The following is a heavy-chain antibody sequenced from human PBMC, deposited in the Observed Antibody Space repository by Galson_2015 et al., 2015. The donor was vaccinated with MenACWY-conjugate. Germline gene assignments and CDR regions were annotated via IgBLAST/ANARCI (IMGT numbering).Heavy chain of an antibody. CDR2: IYPGDSDT. D-gene: IGHD6-6*01. CDR1: GYTFTSNW. CDR3: ARQGFGSSSLDY. V-gene: IGHV5-51*01. Sequence: QSGAEVKKPGESLTISCKGSGYTFTSNWIGWVRQMPGKGLEWMGIIYPGDSDTRYTPSFQGHVTISADKSINTAYLQWGNLEASDTAMYYCARQGFGSSSLDYWGQGTLVTVSS. J-gene: IGHJ4*02.